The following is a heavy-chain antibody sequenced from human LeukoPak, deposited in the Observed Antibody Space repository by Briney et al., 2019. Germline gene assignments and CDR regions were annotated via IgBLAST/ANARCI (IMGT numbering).Heavy chain of an antibody. J-gene: IGHJ5*02. Sequence: GGSLRLSCAASGFTFSTDPMNWVRQAPGKGLEWLSNIRSSGTEMYYAESVKGRFTISRDNAKNSLYLQMNSLRAEDTAVYYCAKTMVRGVIISWSWFDPWGQGTLVTVSS. CDR2: IRSSGTEM. V-gene: IGHV3-21*05. D-gene: IGHD3-10*01. CDR1: GFTFSTDP. CDR3: AKTMVRGVIISWSWFDP.